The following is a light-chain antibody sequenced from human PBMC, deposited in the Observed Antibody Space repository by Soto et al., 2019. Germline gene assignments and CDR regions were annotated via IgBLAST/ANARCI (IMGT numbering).Light chain of an antibody. V-gene: IGLV1-44*01. Sequence: QSVLTQPPSASGTPGQRVTISCSTSSSNLGDNTVNWYQQLPRTTPNLLIYSYDHQPSGVPDRFSGSKTGTSASLAISGLQAEDEDDYYCAAWDASRDGYVFGTGTKLTVL. J-gene: IGLJ1*01. CDR1: SSNLGDNT. CDR3: AAWDASRDGYV. CDR2: SYD.